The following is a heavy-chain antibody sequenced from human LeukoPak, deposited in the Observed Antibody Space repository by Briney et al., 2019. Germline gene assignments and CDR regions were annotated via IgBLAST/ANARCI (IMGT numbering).Heavy chain of an antibody. Sequence: PSETLSLTCTVSGGSISSYYWSWIRQPPGKGLEWIGYIYYSGSTNYNPSLKSRVTISVDTSKNQFSLKLSSVTAADTAVYYCARTPTAFEYYFDYWGQGTLVTVSS. J-gene: IGHJ4*02. CDR1: GGSISSYY. CDR2: IYYSGST. D-gene: IGHD3-9*01. CDR3: ARTPTAFEYYFDY. V-gene: IGHV4-59*01.